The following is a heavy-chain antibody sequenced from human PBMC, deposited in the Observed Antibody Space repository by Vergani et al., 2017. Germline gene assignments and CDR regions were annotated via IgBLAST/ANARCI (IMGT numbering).Heavy chain of an antibody. CDR2: IYPGDSDT. CDR3: ARWGAYYYDSSGDAFDI. V-gene: IGHV5-51*03. D-gene: IGHD3-22*01. J-gene: IGHJ3*02. Sequence: EVQLVQSGAEVKKPGESLKISCKGSGYSFTSYWIGWVRQMPGKGLEWMGIIYPGDSDTRYSPSFQGQVTISADKSISTAYLQWGSLKASDTAMYYCARWGAYYYDSSGDAFDIWGQGTMVTVSS. CDR1: GYSFTSYW.